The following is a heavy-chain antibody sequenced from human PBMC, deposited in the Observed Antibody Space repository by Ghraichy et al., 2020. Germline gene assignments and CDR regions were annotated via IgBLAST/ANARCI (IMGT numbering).Heavy chain of an antibody. J-gene: IGHJ4*02. CDR3: ARGGRPPLLGPVYGREAVAGTGY. V-gene: IGHV1-2*06. CDR1: GYTFTGYY. CDR2: INPNSGGT. D-gene: IGHD6-19*01. Sequence: ASVKVSCKASGYTFTGYYMHWVRQAPGQGLEWMGRINPNSGGTNYAQKFQGRVTMTRDTSISTAYMELSRLRSDDTAVYYCARGGRPPLLGPVYGREAVAGTGYWGQGTLVTVSS.